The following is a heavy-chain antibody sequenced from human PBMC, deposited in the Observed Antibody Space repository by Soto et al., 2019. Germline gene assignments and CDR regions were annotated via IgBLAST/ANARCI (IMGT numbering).Heavy chain of an antibody. CDR3: AHIVPFDYRGYNFEF. D-gene: IGHD3-9*01. CDR1: GFSLSTHTVG. Sequence: QITLKESGPTLVKPTQTLTLTCTFSGFSLSTHTVGVAWIRQPPGKALEWLALIYWDEDKRYSPSLKSRLTIPQDTSKTQVVLTMTNMDPVYTATYFCAHIVPFDYRGYNFEFWGQGILVTVSS. CDR2: IYWDEDK. J-gene: IGHJ4*02. V-gene: IGHV2-5*02.